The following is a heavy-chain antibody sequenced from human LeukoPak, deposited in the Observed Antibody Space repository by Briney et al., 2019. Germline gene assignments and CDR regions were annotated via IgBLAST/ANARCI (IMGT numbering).Heavy chain of an antibody. Sequence: GGSLRLSCAASGFTFSNYEMNWVRQAPGKGLEWVSGIIPSGHTTYYADSVRGRFTISRDNSRNTLYLQMNSLRAEDTAVYYCAKDDRWLQFCCWGQGTLVTVSA. D-gene: IGHD5-24*01. CDR2: IIPSGHTT. V-gene: IGHV3-23*01. CDR3: AKDDRWLQFCC. J-gene: IGHJ4*02. CDR1: GFTFSNYE.